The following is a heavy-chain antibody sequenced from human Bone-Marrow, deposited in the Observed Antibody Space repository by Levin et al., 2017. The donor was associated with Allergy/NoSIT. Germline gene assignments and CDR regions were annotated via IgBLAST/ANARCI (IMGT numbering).Heavy chain of an antibody. CDR1: GFSLSTSGVG. CDR2: IYWDDDK. CDR3: AHGPGFCSGGSCYSVGYFDY. J-gene: IGHJ4*02. D-gene: IGHD2-15*01. Sequence: GSGPTLVKPTQTLTLTCTFSGFSLSTSGVGVGWIRQPPGEALEWLALIYWDDDKRYSPSLRSRLTITKDTSKNQVVLTMTNMDPVDTATYYCAHGPGFCSGGSCYSVGYFDYWGQGTLVTVSS. V-gene: IGHV2-5*02.